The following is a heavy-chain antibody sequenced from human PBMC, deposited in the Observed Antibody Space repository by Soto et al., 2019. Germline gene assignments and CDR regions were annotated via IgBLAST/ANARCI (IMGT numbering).Heavy chain of an antibody. Sequence: EVQLLESGGGLVQPGGSLRLSCTASGFTYSIYAMAWVRQAPGKGLEWVSAISGRGGETYYADSVKGRFTISRDNSKNTVYLQMTNLRADDTAVYYCAKEIAVAVATPPEYWGQGTLVTVSS. D-gene: IGHD5-12*01. J-gene: IGHJ4*02. CDR2: ISGRGGET. CDR1: GFTYSIYA. V-gene: IGHV3-23*01. CDR3: AKEIAVAVATPPEY.